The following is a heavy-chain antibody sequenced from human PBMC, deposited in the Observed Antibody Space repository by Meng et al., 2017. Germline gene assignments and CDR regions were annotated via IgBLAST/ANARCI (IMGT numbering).Heavy chain of an antibody. CDR1: GFTFTSSA. CDR2: IVVGSGNT. CDR3: AAFGIVGATPPDY. D-gene: IGHD1-26*01. Sequence: SVKVSCKASGFTFTSSAVQWVRQARGQRLEWIGWIVVGSGNTNYAQKFQERVTINRDMSTSTAYIELSSLRSEDTAVYYCAAFGIVGATPPDYWGQGTLVTVSS. J-gene: IGHJ4*02. V-gene: IGHV1-58*01.